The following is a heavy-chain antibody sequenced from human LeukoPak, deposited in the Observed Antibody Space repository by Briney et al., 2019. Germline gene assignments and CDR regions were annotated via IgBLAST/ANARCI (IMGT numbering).Heavy chain of an antibody. Sequence: SETLSLTCIVSGGSISSHYWTWIRQPPGKGLEYIGYIYYSGNTNYNPSLKSRVTISVDRSKNQFSLKLTSVTAEDTAVYYCARINSGWYYDYWGQGTLVTVSS. CDR3: ARINSGWYYDY. V-gene: IGHV4-59*11. J-gene: IGHJ4*02. D-gene: IGHD6-19*01. CDR1: GGSISSHY. CDR2: IYYSGNT.